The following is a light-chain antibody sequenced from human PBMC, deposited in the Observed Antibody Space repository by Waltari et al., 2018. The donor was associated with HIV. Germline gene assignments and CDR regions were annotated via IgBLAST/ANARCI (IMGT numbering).Light chain of an antibody. V-gene: IGLV3-25*03. Sequence: SYGLTQPPSVSVSPGPTATITCSGDTLPKQNGYLYQQKPGHAPVMVIYKDRERPSGIPERFSGSSSATTATLTISGVQPEDEADYYCQSSDISGNYWVLGGGTKLTVL. J-gene: IGLJ2*01. CDR1: TLPKQN. CDR3: QSSDISGNYWV. CDR2: KDR.